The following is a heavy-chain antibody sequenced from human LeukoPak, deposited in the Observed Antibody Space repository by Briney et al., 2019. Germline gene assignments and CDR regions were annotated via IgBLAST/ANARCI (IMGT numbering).Heavy chain of an antibody. Sequence: SETLSLTCAVYGGPFSGYYWSWIRQPPGKGLEWIGEINHSGSTNYNPSLKSRVTISVDTSKNQFSLKLSSVTAADTAVYYCASYIAAAGNYWGQGTLVTVSS. V-gene: IGHV4-34*01. CDR3: ASYIAAAGNY. CDR1: GGPFSGYY. D-gene: IGHD6-13*01. J-gene: IGHJ4*02. CDR2: INHSGST.